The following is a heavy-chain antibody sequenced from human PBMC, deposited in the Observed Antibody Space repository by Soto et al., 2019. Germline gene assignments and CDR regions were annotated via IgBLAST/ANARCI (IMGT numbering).Heavy chain of an antibody. CDR3: AHRQGSGGCDP. Sequence: QITLKESGPTLVKPTQTLTLTCTFSGFSLSTSGVGVGWIRQPPGKALEWLALIYWDDDKRYSPSLKSRLTXTXXTSKNQVVLTMTNMDPVDTAPYYCAHRQGSGGCDPWGQGTLVTVSS. V-gene: IGHV2-5*02. CDR1: GFSLSTSGVG. J-gene: IGHJ5*02. CDR2: IYWDDDK.